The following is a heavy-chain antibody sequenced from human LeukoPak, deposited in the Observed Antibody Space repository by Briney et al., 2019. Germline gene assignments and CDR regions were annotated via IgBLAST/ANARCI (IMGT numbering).Heavy chain of an antibody. J-gene: IGHJ2*01. CDR1: GGSFSGYY. CDR2: INHSGST. D-gene: IGHD3-16*01. CDR3: ARGLADVWGCSGWYFDL. Sequence: SETLSLTCAVYGGSFSGYYWSWIRQPPGKGLEWIGEINHSGSTNYNPSLKSRVTISVDTSKNQFSLKLSSVTAADTAVYYCARGLADVWGCSGWYFDLWGRGTLVTVSS. V-gene: IGHV4-34*01.